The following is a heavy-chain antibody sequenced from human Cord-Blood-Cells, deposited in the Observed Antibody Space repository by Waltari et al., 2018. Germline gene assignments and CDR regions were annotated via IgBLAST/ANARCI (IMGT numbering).Heavy chain of an antibody. J-gene: IGHJ4*02. CDR2: INPNSGGT. V-gene: IGHV1-2*02. CDR3: ARVVGYYYDSSGYFDY. Sequence: QVQLVQSGAEVKKPGASVKVSCKASGYTFTGYYMHWVRQAPGQGLEWIGWINPNSGGTNYAQKFQGRVTMTRDTSISTAYMELSRLRSDDTAVYYCARVVGYYYDSSGYFDYWGQGTLVTVSS. CDR1: GYTFTGYY. D-gene: IGHD3-22*01.